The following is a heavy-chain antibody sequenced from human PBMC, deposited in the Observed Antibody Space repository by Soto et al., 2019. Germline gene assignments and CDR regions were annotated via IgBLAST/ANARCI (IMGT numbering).Heavy chain of an antibody. CDR1: GGSISSGAYS. D-gene: IGHD2-15*01. V-gene: IGHV4-30-2*01. CDR2: IYHRGTS. CDR3: ARTLDLGGSAGTNWFDP. J-gene: IGHJ5*02. Sequence: SETLSLTCTVSGGSISSGAYSWSWIRLPPGKRLEWIGYIYHRGTSHYNPSLKSRVTMSVDRSRNQFSLNLGSVTAADTAVYYCARTLDLGGSAGTNWFDPWGQGTLVTVS.